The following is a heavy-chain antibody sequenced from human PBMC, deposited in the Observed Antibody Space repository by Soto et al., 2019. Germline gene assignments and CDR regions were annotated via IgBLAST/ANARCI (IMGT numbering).Heavy chain of an antibody. D-gene: IGHD1-26*01. CDR3: TTNLVGATFVGERVDY. J-gene: IGHJ4*02. Sequence: EVQLVEAGGGLVKPGGSLRLSCAASGFTFSNAWMSWVRQAPGKGLEWVGRIKSKTDGGTTDYAAPVKGRFTISRDDSKNTMYLQMNSLKTEDTAVYYCTTNLVGATFVGERVDYWGQGTLVTVSS. CDR1: GFTFSNAW. V-gene: IGHV3-15*01. CDR2: IKSKTDGGTT.